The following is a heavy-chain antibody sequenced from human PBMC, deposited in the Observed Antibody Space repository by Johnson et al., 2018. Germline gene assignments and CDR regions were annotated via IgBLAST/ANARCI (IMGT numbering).Heavy chain of an antibody. V-gene: IGHV3-21*01. CDR2: ISSSSSYI. CDR3: ALREMATIIDAFDI. D-gene: IGHD5-24*01. CDR1: GFTFSSYS. J-gene: IGHJ3*02. Sequence: VQLVQSGGGLVKPGGSLRLSCAASGFTFSSYSMNWVRQAPGKGLEWVSSISSSSSYIYYADSVKGRFTIPRDNANNSLYLQMNSLRAEDTAVDYWALREMATIIDAFDIWGQGTMVTVSS.